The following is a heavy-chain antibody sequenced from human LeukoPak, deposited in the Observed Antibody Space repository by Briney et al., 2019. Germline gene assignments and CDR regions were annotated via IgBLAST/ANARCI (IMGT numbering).Heavy chain of an antibody. D-gene: IGHD6-19*01. J-gene: IGHJ5*02. CDR1: GGTFSSYA. CDR2: IIPILGIA. Sequence: SVKVSCKASGGTFSSYAISWVRQAPGQGLEWMGRIIPILGIANYAQKFQGRVTITRDTSASTAYMELSSLRSEDTAVYYCARIIAVAVFDPWGQGTLVTVSS. V-gene: IGHV1-69*04. CDR3: ARIIAVAVFDP.